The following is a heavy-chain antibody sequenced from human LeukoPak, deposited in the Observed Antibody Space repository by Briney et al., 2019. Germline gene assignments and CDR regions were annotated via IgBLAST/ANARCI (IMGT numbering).Heavy chain of an antibody. J-gene: IGHJ6*04. V-gene: IGHV3-30*18. CDR1: GYSLSIYG. D-gene: IGHD2-2*01. Sequence: GGCLRLSCAPSGYSLSIYGMRWVRPAPGKGGGWGAVISYDGNNKYNADSVKGRFTISRDNSKNTLYLQMNSLRAEDTAVYYCAKDGRDCSSTSCLYYYYYYGMDVWGKGTTVTVSS. CDR2: ISYDGNNK. CDR3: AKDGRDCSSTSCLYYYYYYGMDV.